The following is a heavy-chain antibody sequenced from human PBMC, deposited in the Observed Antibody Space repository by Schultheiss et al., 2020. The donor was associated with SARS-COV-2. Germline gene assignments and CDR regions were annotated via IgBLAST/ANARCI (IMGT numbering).Heavy chain of an antibody. Sequence: GGSLRLSCKGSGYTFTSYWIGWVRQMPGKGLEWMAIIYPDDSDARYSPSFQGQVTISVDKSINTAYLHWSSLKASDTAVYYCVRQGILGAYFDYWGRGTLVTVSS. J-gene: IGHJ4*02. V-gene: IGHV5-51*01. D-gene: IGHD3-3*01. CDR2: IYPDDSDA. CDR1: GYTFTSYW. CDR3: VRQGILGAYFDY.